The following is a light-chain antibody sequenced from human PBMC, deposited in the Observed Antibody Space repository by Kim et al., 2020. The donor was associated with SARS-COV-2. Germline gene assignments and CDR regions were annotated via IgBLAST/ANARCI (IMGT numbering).Light chain of an antibody. CDR1: QSGGNN. CDR2: GAS. J-gene: IGKJ4*01. V-gene: IGKV3-15*01. CDR3: QQNNNWPLT. Sequence: VPRGERTTLSRRARQSGGNNLVWYQQKRGQAPRLLIYGASTRATNIPARFSGSGSGTDFSLTISSLQSEDFAVYYCQQNNNWPLTFGGGTKVDIK.